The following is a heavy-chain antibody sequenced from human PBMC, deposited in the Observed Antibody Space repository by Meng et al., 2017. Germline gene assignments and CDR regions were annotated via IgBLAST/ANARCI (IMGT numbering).Heavy chain of an antibody. V-gene: IGHV3-7*01. D-gene: IGHD5-12*01. CDR1: GFSFSRYW. CDR3: VRDIGGRHSGYDDS. Sequence: VQGVGSWGGLVQPGGSQRLSCAVSGFSFSRYWMSWVRQAPGKGLEWVANIKEDGSEKYYVESVKGRFTISRDNAKNSLYLQMNSLRAEDTAVYYCVRDIGGRHSGYDDSWGRGTLVTVSS. CDR2: IKEDGSEK. J-gene: IGHJ4*02.